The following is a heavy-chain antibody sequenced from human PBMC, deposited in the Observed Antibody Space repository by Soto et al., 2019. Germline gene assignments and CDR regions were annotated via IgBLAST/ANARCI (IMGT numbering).Heavy chain of an antibody. V-gene: IGHV3-23*01. CDR3: AKGTMIVVVISDGAFDI. D-gene: IGHD3-22*01. CDR1: GFTFSSYA. Sequence: PGGSLRLSCAASGFTFSSYAMSWVRQAPGKGLEWVSAISGSGGSTYYADSVKGRFTISRDNSKNTLYLQMNSLRAEDTAVYYCAKGTMIVVVISDGAFDIWGQGTMVTVSS. J-gene: IGHJ3*02. CDR2: ISGSGGST.